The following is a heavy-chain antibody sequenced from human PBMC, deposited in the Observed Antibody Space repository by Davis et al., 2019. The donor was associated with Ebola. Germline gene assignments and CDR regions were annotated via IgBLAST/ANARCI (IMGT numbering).Heavy chain of an antibody. Sequence: AASVKVSCKASGYSFTDYYIHWVRQAPGQGLEWMGWINPNSGGTNYAQKFQGWVTMTRDTSISTAYMELSRLRSDDTAVYYCARGTMITFGATAALGAPKYYYYGMDVWGQGTTVTVSS. J-gene: IGHJ6*02. CDR1: GYSFTDYY. V-gene: IGHV1-2*04. CDR3: ARGTMITFGATAALGAPKYYYYGMDV. CDR2: INPNSGGT. D-gene: IGHD3-16*01.